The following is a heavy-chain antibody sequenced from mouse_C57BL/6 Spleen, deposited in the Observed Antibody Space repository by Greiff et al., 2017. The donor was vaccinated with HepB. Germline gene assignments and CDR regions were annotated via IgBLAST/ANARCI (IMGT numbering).Heavy chain of an antibody. V-gene: IGHV1-59*01. D-gene: IGHD1-1*01. J-gene: IGHJ2*01. CDR1: GYTFTSYW. Sequence: QVQLQQSGAELVRPGTSLKLSCKASGYTFTSYWMHWVKQRPGQGLEWIGVIDPSDSYTNYNQKFKGKATLTVDTSSSTAYMQLSSLTSEDSAVYYCASRGTVVVVDYWGQGTTLTVSS. CDR3: ASRGTVVVVDY. CDR2: IDPSDSYT.